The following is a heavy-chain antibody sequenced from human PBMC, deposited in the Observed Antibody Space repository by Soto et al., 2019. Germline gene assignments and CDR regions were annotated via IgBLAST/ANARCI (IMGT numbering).Heavy chain of an antibody. CDR1: GGSVSSGGYY. CDR2: IHYSGIS. Sequence: QLQLQESGPGLVKPSETLSLICNVSGGSVSSGGYYWAWIRQPAGKGLEWIASIHYSGISYYNPSLKSKLLISLDTSKNQFSLTLNSVTAADTAVYYCARGNWNFDSWGQGTLVTVSS. V-gene: IGHV4-39*01. CDR3: ARGNWNFDS. J-gene: IGHJ4*02. D-gene: IGHD3-3*01.